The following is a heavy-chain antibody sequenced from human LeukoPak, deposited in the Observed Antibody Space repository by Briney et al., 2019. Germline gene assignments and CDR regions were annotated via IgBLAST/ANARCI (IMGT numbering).Heavy chain of an antibody. Sequence: GGSLRLSCTASGFTCGDYGMSWVRQAPGKGLEWGGFIRSKAYGGTTEYAASVKGRFTISRDDPKSIASLPMNSLKTEDTAVYYCTSSSSWYYFDYWGQGTLVTVSS. CDR3: TSSSSWYYFDY. D-gene: IGHD6-13*01. CDR1: GFTCGDYG. J-gene: IGHJ4*02. V-gene: IGHV3-49*04. CDR2: IRSKAYGGTT.